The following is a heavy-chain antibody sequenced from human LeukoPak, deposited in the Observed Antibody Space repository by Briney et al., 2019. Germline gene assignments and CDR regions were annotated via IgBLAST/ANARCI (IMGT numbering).Heavy chain of an antibody. J-gene: IGHJ5*02. V-gene: IGHV4-59*01. D-gene: IGHD3-22*01. CDR3: ARAPAYYYDSSGYSPNWFDA. Sequence: SETLSLTCTVSGGSISIYYWSWVRQPPGKGLEWIGYIYYSGSTNYNPSLKSRVTISVDTSKTQFSLKLSSVTAADTAVYYCARAPAYYYDSSGYSPNWFDAWGQGTLVTVSS. CDR2: IYYSGST. CDR1: GGSISIYY.